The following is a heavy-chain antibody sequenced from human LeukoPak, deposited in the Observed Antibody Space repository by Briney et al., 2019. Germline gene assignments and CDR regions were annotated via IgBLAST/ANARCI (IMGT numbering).Heavy chain of an antibody. CDR1: GGSISTSNYY. D-gene: IGHD3-22*01. CDR3: ARELSGLLPDY. V-gene: IGHV4-39*07. Sequence: SETLSLTCSVSGGSISTSNYYWGWIRQPPGKGLEWIGSISYSGDTYYNPSLKSRVTISIDTSKNQFSLKVSSVTAADTAVYYCARELSGLLPDYWGQGTLVTVSS. CDR2: ISYSGDT. J-gene: IGHJ4*02.